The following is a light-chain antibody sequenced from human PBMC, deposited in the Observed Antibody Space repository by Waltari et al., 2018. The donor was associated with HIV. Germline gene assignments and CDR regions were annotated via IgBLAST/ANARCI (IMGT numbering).Light chain of an antibody. CDR3: QQSYEIPYT. J-gene: IGKJ2*01. CDR1: QGISHS. V-gene: IGKV1-NL1*01. CDR2: AAS. Sequence: DIQMTQSPSSLSASVGDRVTITCRASQGISHSLAWYQQKPGKAPNVLLYAASKLESGVPPRFSGGGSGTDYTLTISNLQPEDFTTYYCQQSYEIPYTFGQGTKLDIK.